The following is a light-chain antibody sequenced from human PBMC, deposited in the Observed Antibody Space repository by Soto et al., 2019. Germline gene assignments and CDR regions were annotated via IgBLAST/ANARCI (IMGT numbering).Light chain of an antibody. V-gene: IGKV3-15*01. Sequence: IVMTHSPGTLSVSPLSIATLSFMASQSVSSNLAWYQQKSGQAPRLLIYGASTMATGIPARFSGRGSRTEFTLTISSLQSEDFAVYHCQQYNKWPQTFGRGTKVDIK. CDR1: QSVSSN. CDR2: GAS. J-gene: IGKJ1*01. CDR3: QQYNKWPQT.